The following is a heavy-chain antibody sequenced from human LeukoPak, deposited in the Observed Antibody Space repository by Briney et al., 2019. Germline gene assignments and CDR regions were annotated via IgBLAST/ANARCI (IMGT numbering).Heavy chain of an antibody. J-gene: IGHJ4*02. V-gene: IGHV4-30-4*01. CDR1: GGSISSGDYY. Sequence: SETLSLTCTVSGGSISSGDYYWSWIRQPPGKGLGWIEYIYYSGSTYYNPSLKSRVIISVDTSKNQISLKLNSVTAADTAVYYCARVSDYDSSGYYDIDYWGQGTLVTVSS. CDR3: ARVSDYDSSGYYDIDY. D-gene: IGHD3-22*01. CDR2: IYYSGST.